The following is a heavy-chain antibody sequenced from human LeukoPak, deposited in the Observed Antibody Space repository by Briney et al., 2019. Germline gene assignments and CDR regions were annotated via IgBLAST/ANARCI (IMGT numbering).Heavy chain of an antibody. J-gene: IGHJ4*02. CDR3: ARDGDQGGNIYDH. D-gene: IGHD4-23*01. V-gene: IGHV3-7*01. CDR2: IKEDGSVT. Sequence: SGGPLRLSCAASGFTFSNYWMRWVRQAPGKGLDWVAKIKEDGSVTYYGDSMKGRFTISRDNGKNSLYLQMNSLRAEDTGVYYCARDGDQGGNIYDHWGQGTLVTVSS. CDR1: GFTFSNYW.